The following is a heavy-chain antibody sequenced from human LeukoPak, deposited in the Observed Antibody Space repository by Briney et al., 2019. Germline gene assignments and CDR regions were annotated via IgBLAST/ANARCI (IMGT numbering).Heavy chain of an antibody. D-gene: IGHD6-13*01. Sequence: SETLSLTCDVYGGSFSGYYWSWIRQPPGKGLEWIGEINHSGSTNYNPSLKSRVTISVDTSKNQFSLKLSSVTAADTAVYYCAREEVAAAGTRGRYNWFDPWGKGTLVTVSS. V-gene: IGHV4-34*01. CDR1: GGSFSGYY. CDR3: AREEVAAAGTRGRYNWFDP. J-gene: IGHJ5*02. CDR2: INHSGST.